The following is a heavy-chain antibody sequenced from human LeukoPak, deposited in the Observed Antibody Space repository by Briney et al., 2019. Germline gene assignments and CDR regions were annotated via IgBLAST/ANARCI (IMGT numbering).Heavy chain of an antibody. CDR1: GFTFSDYY. J-gene: IGHJ3*02. CDR2: IYYSGIT. V-gene: IGHV4-38-2*02. Sequence: GSLRLSCAASGFTFSDYYMSWIRQAPGKGPEWIGSIYYSGITYFNPSLKSRVTISVDTSKNQFSLKLSSVTAADTAVYYCARETFDIAPGAFDIWGQGTMVTVSS. D-gene: IGHD3-9*01. CDR3: ARETFDIAPGAFDI.